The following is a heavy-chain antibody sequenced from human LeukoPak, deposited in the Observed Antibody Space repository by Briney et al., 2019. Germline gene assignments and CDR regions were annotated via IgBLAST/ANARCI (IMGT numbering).Heavy chain of an antibody. CDR2: ISGSGGST. V-gene: IGHV3-23*01. CDR1: GFTFSSYA. Sequence: GGSLRLSCAASGFTFSSYAMSWVRQAPGKGLEWVSAISGSGGSTYYADTVEGRFTISRDNSKNTLYLQMNSLRAEDTAVYYCAKAYSSSWYDPESAFDIWGQGTMVTVSS. D-gene: IGHD6-13*01. CDR3: AKAYSSSWYDPESAFDI. J-gene: IGHJ3*02.